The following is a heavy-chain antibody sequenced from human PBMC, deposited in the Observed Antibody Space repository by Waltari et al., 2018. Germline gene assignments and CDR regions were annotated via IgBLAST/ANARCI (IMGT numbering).Heavy chain of an antibody. CDR2: ISGSGGST. D-gene: IGHD3-22*01. CDR3: AKDSSGYSLGINWYFDL. CDR1: GFTFSSYA. J-gene: IGHJ2*01. Sequence: EVQLLESGGGLVQPGGSLRLSCAASGFTFSSYAMSWVRQAPGRGLEWVSAISGSGGSTYYADSVKGRFTISRDNSKNTLYLQMNSLRAEDTAVYYCAKDSSGYSLGINWYFDLWGRGTLVTVSS. V-gene: IGHV3-23*01.